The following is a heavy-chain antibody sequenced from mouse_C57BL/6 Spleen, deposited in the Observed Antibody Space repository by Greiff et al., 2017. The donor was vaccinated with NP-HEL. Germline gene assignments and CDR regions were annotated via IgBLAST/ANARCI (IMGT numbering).Heavy chain of an antibody. Sequence: QVQLKQSGAELVRPGASVKLSCKASGYTFTDYYINWVKQRPGQGLEWIARIYPGSGNTYYNEKFKGKATLTAEKSSSTAYMQLSSLTSEDSAVYFCAKGDYSNWYFDVWGTGTTVTVSS. CDR3: AKGDYSNWYFDV. D-gene: IGHD2-5*01. V-gene: IGHV1-76*01. J-gene: IGHJ1*03. CDR2: IYPGSGNT. CDR1: GYTFTDYY.